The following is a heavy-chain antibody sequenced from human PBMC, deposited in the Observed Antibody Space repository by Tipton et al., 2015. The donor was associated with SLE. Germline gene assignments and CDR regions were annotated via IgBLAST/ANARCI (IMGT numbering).Heavy chain of an antibody. CDR3: AAELELTLDY. Sequence: SGFTFSSYSMNWVRQAPGKGLEWVSYISSSSSTIYYADSVKGRFTISRDNAKNSLYLQMNSLRAEDTAVYYCAAELELTLDYWGQGTLVTVSS. V-gene: IGHV3-48*01. D-gene: IGHD1-7*01. J-gene: IGHJ4*02. CDR2: ISSSSSTI. CDR1: GFTFSSYS.